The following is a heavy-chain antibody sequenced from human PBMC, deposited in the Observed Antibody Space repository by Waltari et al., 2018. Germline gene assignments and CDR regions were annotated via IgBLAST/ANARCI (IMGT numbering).Heavy chain of an antibody. CDR3: ARDSRAVAGTDAFDI. V-gene: IGHV3-21*01. CDR1: GFTFSSYS. D-gene: IGHD6-19*01. CDR2: ISSISSYI. Sequence: EVQLVESGGGLVKPGGSLRLSCAASGFTFSSYSMNWVRQAPGKGLEWVSSISSISSYIYYADSVKGRFTISRDNAKNSLYLQMNSLRAGDTAVYYCARDSRAVAGTDAFDIWGQGTMVTVSS. J-gene: IGHJ3*02.